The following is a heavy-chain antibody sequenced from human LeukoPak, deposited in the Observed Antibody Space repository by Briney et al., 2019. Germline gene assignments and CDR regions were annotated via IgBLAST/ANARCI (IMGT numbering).Heavy chain of an antibody. D-gene: IGHD3-16*01. Sequence: ASVKVSCKASGYTFTSYGISWVRQAPGQGLEWMGWISAYNGNTNYAQKFQGRVTMTTDTSTSTVYMELRSLRSDDTAVYYCARDPMITFGWFDPWGQGTLVTVSS. V-gene: IGHV1-18*01. J-gene: IGHJ5*02. CDR1: GYTFTSYG. CDR2: ISAYNGNT. CDR3: ARDPMITFGWFDP.